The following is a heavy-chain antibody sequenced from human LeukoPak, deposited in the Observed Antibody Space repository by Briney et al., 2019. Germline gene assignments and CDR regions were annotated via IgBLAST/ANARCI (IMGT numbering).Heavy chain of an antibody. CDR3: ARGQNYYYYMDV. J-gene: IGHJ6*03. CDR2: IYYSGST. Sequence: SETLSLTCTVSGGSISSYYWSWIRQPPGKGLEWIGYIYYSGSTNYNPSLKSRVTISVDTSKNQFSLKLSSVTAADTAVYYCARGQNYYYYMDVWGKGTTVTISS. V-gene: IGHV4-59*01. CDR1: GGSISSYY.